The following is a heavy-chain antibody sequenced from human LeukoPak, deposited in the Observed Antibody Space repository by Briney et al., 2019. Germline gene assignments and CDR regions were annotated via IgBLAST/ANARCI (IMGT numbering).Heavy chain of an antibody. Sequence: SETLSLTCAVSGYSMSSGYYWGWIRQPPGKGLEWIGSIYHSGSTYYNPSLKSRVTISVDTSKNQLSLKLSSVTAADTAVYYCARDRDRYGFGGWYWFDPWGQGTLVTVSS. CDR2: IYHSGST. CDR3: ARDRDRYGFGGWYWFDP. D-gene: IGHD6-19*01. CDR1: GYSMSSGYY. J-gene: IGHJ5*02. V-gene: IGHV4-38-2*02.